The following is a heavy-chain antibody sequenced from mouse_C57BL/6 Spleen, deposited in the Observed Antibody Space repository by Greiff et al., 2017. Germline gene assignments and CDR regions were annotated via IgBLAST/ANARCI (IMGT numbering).Heavy chain of an antibody. Sequence: QVQLQQPGAELVKPGASVKLSCKASGYTFTSYWMHWVKQRPGQGLEWIGMIHPNSGSTNYNEKFKSKATLTVDKSSSTAYMQLSSLTSEDSAVYYCARGLLDYGSSYNAMDYWGQGTSVTVSS. CDR3: ARGLLDYGSSYNAMDY. J-gene: IGHJ4*01. V-gene: IGHV1-64*01. D-gene: IGHD1-1*01. CDR2: IHPNSGST. CDR1: GYTFTSYW.